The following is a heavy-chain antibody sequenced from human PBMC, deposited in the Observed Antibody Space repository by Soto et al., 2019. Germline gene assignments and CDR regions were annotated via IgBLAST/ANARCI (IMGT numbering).Heavy chain of an antibody. CDR1: GGTFSSYA. J-gene: IGHJ6*02. Sequence: SVKVSCKASGGTFSSYAISWVRQAPGQGLEWMGGIIPIFGTANYAQKFQGRVTITADESTSTAYMELSSLRSEDTAVYYCARHYCSGGSCYETARYYYYYGMDVWGQGTTVTVSS. CDR2: IIPIFGTA. V-gene: IGHV1-69*13. CDR3: ARHYCSGGSCYETARYYYYYGMDV. D-gene: IGHD2-15*01.